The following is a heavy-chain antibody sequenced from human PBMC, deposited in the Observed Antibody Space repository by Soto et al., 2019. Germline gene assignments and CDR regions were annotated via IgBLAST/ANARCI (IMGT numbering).Heavy chain of an antibody. Sequence: SETLSLTCTVSCGSISSSSYYWGWIRQPPGKGLEWIGSIYYSGSTYYNPSLKSRVTISVDTSKNQFSLKLSSVTAADTAVYYCARQEAAAGTLFWFDPWGQGTLVTVSS. CDR2: IYYSGST. J-gene: IGHJ5*02. CDR1: CGSISSSSYY. V-gene: IGHV4-39*01. CDR3: ARQEAAAGTLFWFDP. D-gene: IGHD6-13*01.